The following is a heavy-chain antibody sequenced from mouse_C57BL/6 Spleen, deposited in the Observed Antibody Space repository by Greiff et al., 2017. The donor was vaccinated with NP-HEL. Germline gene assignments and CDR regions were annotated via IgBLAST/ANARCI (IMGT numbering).Heavy chain of an antibody. V-gene: IGHV1-64*01. CDR3: VYYYGSSYGAMDY. J-gene: IGHJ4*01. D-gene: IGHD1-1*01. CDR1: GYTFTSYW. CDR2: IHPNSGST. Sequence: QVQLQQSRAELVKPGASVKLSCKASGYTFTSYWMHWVKQRPGQGLEWIGMIHPNSGSTNYNEKFKSKATLTVDKSSSTAYMQLSSLTSEDSAVYYCVYYYGSSYGAMDYWGQGTSVTVSS.